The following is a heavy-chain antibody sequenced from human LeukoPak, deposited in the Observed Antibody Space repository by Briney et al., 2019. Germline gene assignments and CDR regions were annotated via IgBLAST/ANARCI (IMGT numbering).Heavy chain of an antibody. CDR2: ISAYNGNT. CDR1: GYTFTSYG. CDR3: ARDRYYDILTGYYELDY. Sequence: GASVKVSCKASGYTFTSYGISWVRQAPGQGLEWMGWISAYNGNTNYAQKLQGRVTMTTDTSTSTAYMELRSLRSDDTAVYYCARDRYYDILTGYYELDYWGQGTLVTVSS. V-gene: IGHV1-18*01. J-gene: IGHJ4*02. D-gene: IGHD3-9*01.